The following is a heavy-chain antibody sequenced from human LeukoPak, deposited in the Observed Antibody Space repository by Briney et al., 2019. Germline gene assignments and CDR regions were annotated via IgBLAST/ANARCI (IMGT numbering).Heavy chain of an antibody. Sequence: GASVKVSCKASGYTFTGYYMHWVRQAPGQGLEWMGWINPNSGGTNYAQKFQGRVTMTRDTSISTAYMELSRLRSDDTAVYYCARILDFAMYYFDYWDQGTLVTVSS. CDR1: GYTFTGYY. D-gene: IGHD3/OR15-3a*01. CDR3: ARILDFAMYYFDY. V-gene: IGHV1-2*02. CDR2: INPNSGGT. J-gene: IGHJ4*02.